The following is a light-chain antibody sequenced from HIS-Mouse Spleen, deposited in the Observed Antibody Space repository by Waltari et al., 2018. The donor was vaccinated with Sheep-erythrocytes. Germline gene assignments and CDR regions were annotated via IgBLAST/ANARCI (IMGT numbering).Light chain of an antibody. CDR3: CSYAGSYNHV. CDR1: SSDVGGYNY. J-gene: IGLJ1*01. Sequence: QSALTQPRSVSGSPGQSVTISCTGTSSDVGGYNYVSWYQQHTGKAPKLMFYDVSKRPSGVPYRFSGSKSGNTASLTISGLQAEDEADYYCCSYAGSYNHVFATGTKVTVL. CDR2: DVS. V-gene: IGLV2-11*01.